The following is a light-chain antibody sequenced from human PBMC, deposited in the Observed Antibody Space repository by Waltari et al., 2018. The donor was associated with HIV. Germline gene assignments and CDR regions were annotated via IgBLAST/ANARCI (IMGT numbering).Light chain of an antibody. J-gene: IGLJ3*02. V-gene: IGLV3-1*01. CDR1: QLVSES. CDR3: QAWDFSTAV. Sequence: SFDLTQPPSVSVSPGQTAIITCSGDQLVSESTSWYKQRPGQSPVLVIYQHAKRTSGIPERFSGSKSGKTATMTISGTQPMDEADYYCQAWDFSTAVFGGGTKLTVL. CDR2: QHA.